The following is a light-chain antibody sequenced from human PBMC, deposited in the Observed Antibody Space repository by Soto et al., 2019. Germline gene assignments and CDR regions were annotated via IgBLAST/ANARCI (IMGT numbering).Light chain of an antibody. CDR2: DAS. J-gene: IGKJ1*01. V-gene: IGKV3-20*01. Sequence: EIVLTHSPSTLSLSPGSRSTLSCRASQSVRSFLAWYQQKPGKAPRLLIYDASSRATGIPERLSGSGYGTDLTITISRMQPEDFEVYLCQQYDSSPQAFGLGTKVDIK. CDR1: QSVRSF. CDR3: QQYDSSPQA.